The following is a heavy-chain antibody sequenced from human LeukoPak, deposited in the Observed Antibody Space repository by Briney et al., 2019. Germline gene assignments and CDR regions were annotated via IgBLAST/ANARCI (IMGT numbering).Heavy chain of an antibody. CDR1: GGSISYYY. V-gene: IGHV4-59*08. D-gene: IGHD6-19*01. J-gene: IGHJ4*02. Sequence: SETLSLTCTVSGGSISYYYWSWIRQPPGRGLEWIGYIYYSGSTNYNPSLKSRVTIPVDTSKSQFSLNLSSVTAADTAVYYCARLNSGRTLDYWGQGTLVTVSS. CDR3: ARLNSGRTLDY. CDR2: IYYSGST.